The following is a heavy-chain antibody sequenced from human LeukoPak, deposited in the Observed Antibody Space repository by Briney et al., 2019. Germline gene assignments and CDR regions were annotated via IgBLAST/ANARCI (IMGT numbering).Heavy chain of an antibody. V-gene: IGHV5-51*01. Sequence: GESLKISCKGSGYSFTSYWIGWVRQMPGKGLEWMGIIYPGDPDTRYSPSFQGQVTISADKSISTAYLQWSSLKASDTAMYYCARHSWLEYYSYYMDVWGKGTTVTVSS. D-gene: IGHD6-19*01. CDR3: ARHSWLEYYSYYMDV. CDR2: IYPGDPDT. CDR1: GYSFTSYW. J-gene: IGHJ6*03.